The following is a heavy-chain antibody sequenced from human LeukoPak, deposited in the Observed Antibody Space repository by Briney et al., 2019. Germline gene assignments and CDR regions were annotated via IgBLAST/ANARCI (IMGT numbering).Heavy chain of an antibody. Sequence: TSETLSLTCGVYGGPLSNYYWSWIRQSPGKGLEWIGEINPGGGTNYNPSLKSRVTMSVDMSKNQFSLKLNSATAADTAVYYCVRSYNYGPFVWGQGTTVTVSS. J-gene: IGHJ6*02. CDR3: VRSYNYGPFV. V-gene: IGHV4-34*01. CDR2: INPGGGT. CDR1: GGPLSNYY. D-gene: IGHD5-24*01.